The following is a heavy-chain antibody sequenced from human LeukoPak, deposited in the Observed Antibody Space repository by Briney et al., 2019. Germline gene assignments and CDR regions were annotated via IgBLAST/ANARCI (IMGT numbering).Heavy chain of an antibody. J-gene: IGHJ4*02. D-gene: IGHD3-10*01. CDR3: ARAGWIITSGIDY. Sequence: PSETLSLTCGVSGYSISRGYYWAWIRQPPGKGLEWIGTIYHTGSTYDNPSLESRVTISVDTSKNEFSLNLNSVTAADTAVYYCARAGWIITSGIDYWGQGALVTVSS. V-gene: IGHV4-38-2*01. CDR1: GYSISRGYY. CDR2: IYHTGST.